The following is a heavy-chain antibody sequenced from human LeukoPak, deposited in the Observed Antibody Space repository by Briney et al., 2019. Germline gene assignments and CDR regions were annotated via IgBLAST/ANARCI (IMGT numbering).Heavy chain of an antibody. CDR3: AKDRVPAAGDDAFDI. CDR2: ISGSGIST. CDR1: GFTFSSYA. Sequence: GGSLTLSCAASGFTFSSYAMSWVRQAPGKGLEWVSGISGSGISTYYVDSLKGRFTISRDNSKNTLYLQMNSLRAEDTAVYYCAKDRVPAAGDDAFDIWGQGTMVTVSS. V-gene: IGHV3-23*01. J-gene: IGHJ3*02. D-gene: IGHD2-2*01.